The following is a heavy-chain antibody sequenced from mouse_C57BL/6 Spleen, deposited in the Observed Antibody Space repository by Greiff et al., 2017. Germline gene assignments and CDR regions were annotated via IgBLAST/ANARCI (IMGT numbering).Heavy chain of an antibody. J-gene: IGHJ2*01. CDR3: ASSRITTVVVAY. D-gene: IGHD1-1*01. CDR2: IYPGDGDT. V-gene: IGHV1-82*01. CDR1: GYAFSSSW. Sequence: QVQLKESGPELVKPGASVKISCKASGYAFSSSWMNWVKQRPGKGLEWIGRIYPGDGDTNYNGKFKGKATLTADKSSSTAYMQLSSLTSEDSAVYFCASSRITTVVVAYWRPGTTLPVSS.